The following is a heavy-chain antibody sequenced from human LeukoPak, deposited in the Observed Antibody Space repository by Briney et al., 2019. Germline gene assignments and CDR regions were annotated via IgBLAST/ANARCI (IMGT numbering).Heavy chain of an antibody. CDR3: AREQVYSSGWYYYYYYMDV. CDR1: GDSVSSNSAA. V-gene: IGHV6-1*01. CDR2: TYYRSKWYN. J-gene: IGHJ6*03. Sequence: SQTLSLTCAISGDSVSSNSAAWNWIRQSPSRGLEWLGRTYYRSKWYNDYAVSVKSRITINPDTSKNQFSLQLNSVTPEDTAVYYCAREQVYSSGWYYYYYYMDVWGKGTTVTISS. D-gene: IGHD6-19*01.